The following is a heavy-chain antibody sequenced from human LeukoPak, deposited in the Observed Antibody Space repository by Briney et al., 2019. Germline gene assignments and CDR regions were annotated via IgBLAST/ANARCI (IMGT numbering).Heavy chain of an antibody. J-gene: IGHJ4*02. D-gene: IGHD5-24*01. CDR1: GGTFSSYA. CDR2: IIPIFGTA. V-gene: IGHV1-69*05. CDR3: ARDFGRDGYNRYFYY. Sequence: SVKVSCKASGGTFSSYAISWVRQAPGQGLEWMGGIIPIFGTANYAQKFQGRVTITTDESTSTAYMELSSLRSEDTAVYYCARDFGRDGYNRYFYYWGQGTLVTVSS.